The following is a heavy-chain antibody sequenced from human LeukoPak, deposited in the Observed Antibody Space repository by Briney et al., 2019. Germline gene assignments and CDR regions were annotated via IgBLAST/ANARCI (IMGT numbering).Heavy chain of an antibody. Sequence: SETLSLTCAVYGGSFSTYYWSWIRQPPGKGLEWIGSIYHSGSTYYNPSLKSRVTISVGTSKNQFSLKLSSVTAADTAVYYCARLGYYYGSGSYYTPVYYYYYMDVWGKGTTVTVSS. V-gene: IGHV4-34*01. D-gene: IGHD3-10*01. CDR3: ARLGYYYGSGSYYTPVYYYYYMDV. CDR1: GGSFSTYY. J-gene: IGHJ6*03. CDR2: IYHSGST.